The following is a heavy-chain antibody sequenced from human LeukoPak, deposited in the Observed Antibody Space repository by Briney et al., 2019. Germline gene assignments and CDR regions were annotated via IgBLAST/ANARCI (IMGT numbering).Heavy chain of an antibody. D-gene: IGHD3-22*01. J-gene: IGHJ4*02. CDR1: GFTFSDYY. Sequence: PGGSLRLSCAASGFTFSDYYMSWIRQAPGKGLEWVAYSSTSGSPISYADSVKGRFTISRDNAQNSLYLQMNSLRAEDTAVYYCARIPYYYDSSDYYFDYWGQGTLVTVSS. CDR2: SSTSGSPI. CDR3: ARIPYYYDSSDYYFDY. V-gene: IGHV3-11*01.